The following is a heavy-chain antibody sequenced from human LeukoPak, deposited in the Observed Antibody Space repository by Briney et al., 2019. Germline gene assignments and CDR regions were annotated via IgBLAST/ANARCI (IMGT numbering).Heavy chain of an antibody. CDR1: GFTFSSYG. V-gene: IGHV3-23*01. J-gene: IGHJ3*02. CDR3: ARDHSSGWYRGAFDI. Sequence: GGSLRLSCAASGFTFSSYGMSWVRQAPGKGLEWVSGISGSGGSTYYADSVKGRFTISRDNAKNSLYLQMNSLRAEDTAVYYCARDHSSGWYRGAFDIWGQGTMVTVSS. CDR2: ISGSGGST. D-gene: IGHD6-19*01.